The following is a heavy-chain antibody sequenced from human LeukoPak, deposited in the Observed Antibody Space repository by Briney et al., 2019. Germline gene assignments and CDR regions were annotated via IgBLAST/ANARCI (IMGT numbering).Heavy chain of an antibody. J-gene: IGHJ6*02. CDR2: IYYSGST. CDR1: GGSISSSSYY. Sequence: KPSETLSLTCTVSGGSISSSSYYWSWIRHRPGKGLEWIGSIYYSGSTYYNPSLKSRVTISVDTSKNQFSLKLSSVTAADTAVYYCARHRTPPYYYYGMDVWGQGTTVTVSS. V-gene: IGHV4-39*01. CDR3: ARHRTPPYYYYGMDV. D-gene: IGHD2-15*01.